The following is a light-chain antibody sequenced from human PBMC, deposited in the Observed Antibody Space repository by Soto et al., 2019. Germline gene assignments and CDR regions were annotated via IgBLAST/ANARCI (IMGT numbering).Light chain of an antibody. CDR3: QQSYNTPHT. CDR2: GAS. J-gene: IGKJ4*01. Sequence: DIQMTQSPSSLSASVGDRVTITCRASQSISNFLNWYQQKPGKAPNLLIYGASSLQSGVPSRFSGLGSGTDFFLTITSLQPEDFATYYCQQSYNTPHTFGGGTKVDIK. V-gene: IGKV1-39*01. CDR1: QSISNF.